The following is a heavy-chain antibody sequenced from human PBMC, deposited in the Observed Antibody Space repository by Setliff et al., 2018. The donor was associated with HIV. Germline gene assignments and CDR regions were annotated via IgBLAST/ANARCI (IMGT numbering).Heavy chain of an antibody. J-gene: IGHJ5*02. Sequence: SETLSLTCSVSGVSINRTDHYWGWIRQSPGKRLEWIGSVSQSGSTYYNPSLKRRITISVDRSKNLFSLKLISVTAADQGVYYCARVPVAGANWFDPWGLGTLVPSPQ. CDR3: ARVPVAGANWFDP. CDR1: GVSINRTDHY. D-gene: IGHD2-21*01. CDR2: VSQSGST. V-gene: IGHV4-39*01.